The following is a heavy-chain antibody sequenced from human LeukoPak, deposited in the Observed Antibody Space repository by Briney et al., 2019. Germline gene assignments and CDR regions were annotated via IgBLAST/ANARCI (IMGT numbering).Heavy chain of an antibody. CDR3: ARDSGTTGEVKFDP. Sequence: SETLSLTCTVSGDSINNFYLSWIRQPAGQGLQWIGRIYTTGSITYNPSLKSRVTMSVDRSKKSFSLRLSSVTAADTAVYYCARDSGTTGEVKFDPWGPGSLVTVSS. CDR2: IYTTGSI. CDR1: GDSINNFY. J-gene: IGHJ5*02. D-gene: IGHD3-10*01. V-gene: IGHV4-4*07.